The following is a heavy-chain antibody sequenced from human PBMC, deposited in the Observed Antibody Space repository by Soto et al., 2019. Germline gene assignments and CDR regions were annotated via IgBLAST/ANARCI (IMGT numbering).Heavy chain of an antibody. J-gene: IGHJ6*03. Sequence: PGGSLRLSCAASGFTFSSYSMNWVCQDPGKGLERVSSISSSSSYIYYADSVKGRFTISRDNAKNSLYLQMNSLRAEDTAVYYCAREALPNYDILTGHYYYYMDVWGKGTTVTVSS. V-gene: IGHV3-21*01. D-gene: IGHD3-9*01. CDR3: AREALPNYDILTGHYYYYMDV. CDR2: ISSSSSYI. CDR1: GFTFSSYS.